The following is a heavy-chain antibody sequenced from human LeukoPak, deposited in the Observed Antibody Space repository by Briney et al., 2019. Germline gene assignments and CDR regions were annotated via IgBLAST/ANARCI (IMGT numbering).Heavy chain of an antibody. Sequence: SETLSLTCTVSGGSISSGDYYWRWIRQPPGKGLEWIGYIYYSGSTYYNPSLKSRVTISVDTSKNQFSLKLSSVTAADTAVYYCARVDSSGWYVEGWGQGTLGTVSS. CDR1: GGSISSGDYY. D-gene: IGHD6-19*01. V-gene: IGHV4-30-4*08. CDR2: IYYSGST. J-gene: IGHJ4*02. CDR3: ARVDSSGWYVEG.